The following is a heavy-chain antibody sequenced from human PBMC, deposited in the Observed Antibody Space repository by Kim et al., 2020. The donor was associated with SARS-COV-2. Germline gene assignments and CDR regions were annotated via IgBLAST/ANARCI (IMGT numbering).Heavy chain of an antibody. V-gene: IGHV1-69*04. CDR3: ARGVGGYQLPPSAFDI. CDR2: IIPILGIA. D-gene: IGHD2-2*01. Sequence: SVKVSCKASGGTFSSYAISWVRQAPGQGLEWMGRIIPILGIANYAQKFQGRVTITADKSTNTAYMELSSLRSEDTAVYYCARGVGGYQLPPSAFDIWGQGTMVTVSS. J-gene: IGHJ3*02. CDR1: GGTFSSYA.